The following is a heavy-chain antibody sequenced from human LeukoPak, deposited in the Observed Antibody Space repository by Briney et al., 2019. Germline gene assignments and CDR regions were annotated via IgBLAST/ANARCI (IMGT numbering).Heavy chain of an antibody. CDR2: INPSGGST. CDR1: GYTFTSYY. D-gene: IGHD3-10*01. J-gene: IGHJ4*02. Sequence: GASVKVSCKASGYTFTSYYMHWVRQAPGQGLEWMGIINPSGGSTSYAQKFQGRVTMTRNTSISTAYMELSSLRSEDTAVYYCARDITMVRGSSYWGQGTLVTVSS. CDR3: ARDITMVRGSSY. V-gene: IGHV1-46*01.